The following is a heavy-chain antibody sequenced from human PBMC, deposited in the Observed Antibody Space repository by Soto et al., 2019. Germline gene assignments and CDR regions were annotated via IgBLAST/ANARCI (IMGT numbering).Heavy chain of an antibody. D-gene: IGHD3-3*01. CDR1: GDSISGSY. Sequence: SETLSLTCTVSGDSISGSYWSWIRQPPGKGLEWIGYTYYTVNTNYNPSLKSRVTISVDMSKNQFSLRLSSVTAADTAVYYCAGHSGYDFWSGSLDPWGQGTLVTV. J-gene: IGHJ5*02. CDR3: AGHSGYDFWSGSLDP. CDR2: TYYTVNT. V-gene: IGHV4-59*01.